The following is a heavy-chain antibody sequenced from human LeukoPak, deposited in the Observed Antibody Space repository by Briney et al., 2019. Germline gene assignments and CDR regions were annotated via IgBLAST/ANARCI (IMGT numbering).Heavy chain of an antibody. CDR2: ISSSSSYI. CDR1: GFTFSSYS. D-gene: IGHD3-3*01. J-gene: IGHJ6*03. CDR3: ARGPYLYYDFWSGYHPRFLGYMDV. V-gene: IGHV3-21*01. Sequence: GGSLRLSCAASGFTFSSYSMNWVRQAPGKGLEWVSSISSSSSYIYYADSVKGRFTISRDNAKNSLYLQMNSLRAEDTAVYYCARGPYLYYDFWSGYHPRFLGYMDVWGKGTTVTVSS.